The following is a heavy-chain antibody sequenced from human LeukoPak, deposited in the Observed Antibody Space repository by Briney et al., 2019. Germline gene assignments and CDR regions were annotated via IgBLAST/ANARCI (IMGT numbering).Heavy chain of an antibody. CDR1: GFTVSSNY. CDR2: IYSGGST. D-gene: IGHD3-10*01. V-gene: IGHV3-66*01. Sequence: QAGGSLRLSCAASGFTVSSNYMSWVRQAPGKGLEWVSVIYSGGSTYYADSVKGRFTISRDNSKNTLYLQMNSLRAEDTAVYYCARDTYMVRGVISRAFDIWGQGTMVTASS. CDR3: ARDTYMVRGVISRAFDI. J-gene: IGHJ3*02.